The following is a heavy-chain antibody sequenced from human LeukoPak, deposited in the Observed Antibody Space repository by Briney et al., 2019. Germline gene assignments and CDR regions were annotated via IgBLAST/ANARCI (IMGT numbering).Heavy chain of an antibody. CDR3: ARVAAASGAFDI. J-gene: IGHJ3*02. CDR1: GFTFSSYW. Sequence: GGSLRLSCAASGFTFSSYWMRWVRQAPGKGLVWVSRIKSDGSSTSYADSVKGRFTISRDNAKNTLYLQMNSLRAEDTAVYYCARVAAASGAFDIWGQGTMVTVSS. CDR2: IKSDGSST. V-gene: IGHV3-74*01. D-gene: IGHD6-13*01.